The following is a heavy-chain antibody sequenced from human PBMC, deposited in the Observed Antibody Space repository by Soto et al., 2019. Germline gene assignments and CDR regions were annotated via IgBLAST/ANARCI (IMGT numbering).Heavy chain of an antibody. CDR1: GFTFSSYG. Sequence: QVQLVESGGGVVQPGRSLRLSCAASGFTFSSYGMHWVRQAPGKGLEWVAVIWYDGSNKYYADSVKGRFTISIDNSNNTAYLKINSTISLETEGHCAENGAVKEYRIRLDADYWGQGTLVTVSS. V-gene: IGHV3-33*06. J-gene: IGHJ4*02. CDR3: ENGAVKEYRIRLDADY. D-gene: IGHD6-6*01. CDR2: IWYDGSNK.